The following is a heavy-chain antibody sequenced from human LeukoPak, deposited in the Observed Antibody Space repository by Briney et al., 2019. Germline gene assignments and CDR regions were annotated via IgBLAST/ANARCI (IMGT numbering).Heavy chain of an antibody. J-gene: IGHJ4*02. Sequence: PSETLSLSCTVSGGSISSYYWSWIRQPPGKGLEWIGYIYYSGSTNYNPSLKSRVTISVDTSKNQFSLKLSSVTAADTAVYYCARDSYGGTDYWGQGTLVTVSS. D-gene: IGHD4-17*01. CDR3: ARDSYGGTDY. CDR2: IYYSGST. V-gene: IGHV4-59*01. CDR1: GGSISSYY.